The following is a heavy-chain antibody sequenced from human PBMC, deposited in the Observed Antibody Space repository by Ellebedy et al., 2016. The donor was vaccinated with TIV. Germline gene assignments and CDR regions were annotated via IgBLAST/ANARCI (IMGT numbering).Heavy chain of an antibody. Sequence: PGGSLRLSCAASGSSFSRYGMQWVRQAPGKGLEWVAVIWSDGSYIYYAESVKGRFSISRDNPTNTPYPQMNSLRVEDTGVYYCARDRSSGWYYFDFWGQGTLVTVSS. CDR3: ARDRSSGWYYFDF. D-gene: IGHD6-19*01. J-gene: IGHJ4*02. CDR1: GSSFSRYG. V-gene: IGHV3-33*01. CDR2: IWSDGSYI.